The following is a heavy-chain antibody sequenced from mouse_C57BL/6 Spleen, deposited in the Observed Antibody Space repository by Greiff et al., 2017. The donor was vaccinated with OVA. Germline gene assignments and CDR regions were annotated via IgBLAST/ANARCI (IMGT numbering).Heavy chain of an antibody. CDR3: ARGEDSSGYGFYYYAMDY. Sequence: QVQLQQSGPELVKPGASVKISCKASGYAFSSSWMNWVKQRPGKGLEWIGRIYPGDGDTNYNGKFKGKATLTADKSSSTAYMQLSSLTSEDSAVYFCARGEDSSGYGFYYYAMDYWGQGTSVTVSS. D-gene: IGHD3-2*02. V-gene: IGHV1-82*01. CDR2: IYPGDGDT. CDR1: GYAFSSSW. J-gene: IGHJ4*01.